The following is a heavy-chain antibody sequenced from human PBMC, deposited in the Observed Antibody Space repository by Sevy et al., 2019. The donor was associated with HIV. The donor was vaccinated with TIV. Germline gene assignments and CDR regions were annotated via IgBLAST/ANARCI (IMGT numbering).Heavy chain of an antibody. CDR2: IYSGGST. CDR3: ARESISGQDGLDV. V-gene: IGHV3-53*01. CDR1: GFTVSSNY. J-gene: IGHJ6*02. Sequence: GGSLRLSCAASGFTVSSNYMSWVRQAPGKGLEWVSVIYSGGSTYYQDSVKGRFTISRDNSKNTLYLQMNSLRAEDTAVYYCARESISGQDGLDVWGQGTTVTVSS. D-gene: IGHD1-26*01.